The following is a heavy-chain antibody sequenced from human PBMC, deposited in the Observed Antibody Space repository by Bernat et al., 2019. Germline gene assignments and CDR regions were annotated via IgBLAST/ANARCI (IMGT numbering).Heavy chain of an antibody. CDR3: ARQDGPRGYFDY. J-gene: IGHJ4*02. V-gene: IGHV5-51*01. CDR2: IYPGDSDT. Sequence: EVQLVQSGAEVKKPGESLKISCKGSGYSFTSYWIGWVRQMPWKGLEWIGLIYPGDSDTRYSPSPQGQVTSSADKSSSTAYLQGSSLKASDTAMYYCARQDGPRGYFDYWGQGTLVTVSS. D-gene: IGHD3-16*01. CDR1: GYSFTSYW.